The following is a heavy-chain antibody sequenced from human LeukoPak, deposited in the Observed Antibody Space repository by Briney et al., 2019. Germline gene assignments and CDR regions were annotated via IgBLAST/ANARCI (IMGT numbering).Heavy chain of an antibody. CDR2: INWNGGST. CDR1: GFTFDDYG. CDR3: SKDVRPVAFAGENWFDP. V-gene: IGHV3-20*01. J-gene: IGHJ5*02. D-gene: IGHD3-16*01. Sequence: GGSLRLSCAASGFTFDDYGMSWVRQAPGKGLEWVSGINWNGGSTGYADSVKGRFTISRDNAKNSLYLQMNSLRAEDTALYHCSKDVRPVAFAGENWFDPWGQGTLVTVSS.